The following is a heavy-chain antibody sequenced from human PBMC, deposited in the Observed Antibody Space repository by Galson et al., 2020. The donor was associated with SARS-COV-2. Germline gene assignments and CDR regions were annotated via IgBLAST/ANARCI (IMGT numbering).Heavy chain of an antibody. CDR2: INHSGSS. CDR1: GGSFSGYY. Sequence: SETLSLTCAVYGGSFSGYYWTWIRQPPGKGLEWIGEINHSGSSNYNPSLKSRVTMSVDTSKNQFSLKLSSVTAADTGVYYCAKGNELVWFGQLLRSNYNYGMDGWGQGTTGTVSS. D-gene: IGHD3-10*01. J-gene: IGHJ6*02. CDR3: AKGNELVWFGQLLRSNYNYGMDG. V-gene: IGHV4-34*01.